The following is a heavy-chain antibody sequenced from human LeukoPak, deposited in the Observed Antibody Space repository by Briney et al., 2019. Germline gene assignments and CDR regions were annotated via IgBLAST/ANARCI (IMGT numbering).Heavy chain of an antibody. J-gene: IGHJ4*02. CDR2: IYYSGST. CDR1: GGSISSSSYY. D-gene: IGHD3-10*01. V-gene: IGHV4-39*07. Sequence: PSETLSLTCTVSGGSISSSSYYWGWIRQPPGKGLEWIGSIYYSGSTYYNPSLKSRVTISVDTSKNQFSLKLSSVTAADTAVYYCARALVRGVITIDYWGQGTLVTVSS. CDR3: ARALVRGVITIDY.